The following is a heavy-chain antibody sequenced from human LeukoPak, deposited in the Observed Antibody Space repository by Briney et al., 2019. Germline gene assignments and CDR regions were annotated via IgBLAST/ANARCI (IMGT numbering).Heavy chain of an antibody. J-gene: IGHJ4*02. V-gene: IGHV3-53*01. CDR1: GFTVSSNY. CDR3: ARDRDYGGFDY. Sequence: GGSLRLSCAASGFTVSSNYMSWVRQAPGKGLEWVSVIYSVGSTYYTDSVKGRFTLSRDHAKNTLYLQMNSLRAEDTAVYYCARDRDYGGFDYWGQGTLVTVSS. D-gene: IGHD4-23*01. CDR2: IYSVGST.